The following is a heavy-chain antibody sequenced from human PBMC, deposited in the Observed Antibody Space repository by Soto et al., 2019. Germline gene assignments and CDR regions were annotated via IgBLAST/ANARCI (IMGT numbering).Heavy chain of an antibody. CDR1: GFTFSSCA. CDR3: AKDLSITMIVVVITRAFDY. CDR2: ISGSGGST. V-gene: IGHV3-23*01. J-gene: IGHJ4*02. Sequence: PGGSLRLSCAASGFTFSSCAMSWVRQAPGKGLEWVSAISGSGGSTYYADSVKGRFTISRDNSKNTLYLQMNSLRAEDTAVYYCAKDLSITMIVVVITRAFDYWGQGTLVTVSS. D-gene: IGHD3-22*01.